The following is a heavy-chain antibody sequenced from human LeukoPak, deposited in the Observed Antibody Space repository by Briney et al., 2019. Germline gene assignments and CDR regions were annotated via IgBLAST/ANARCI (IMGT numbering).Heavy chain of an antibody. CDR2: IYYSGST. J-gene: IGHJ3*02. V-gene: IGHV4-39*01. Sequence: SETLSLTCTVSGGSISSSSYYWGWIRQPPGKGLKWIGSIYYSGSTYYNPSLKSRVTISVDTSKNQFSLKLSSVTAADTAVYYCASKLFEYSSSEGAFDIWGQGTMVTVSS. CDR3: ASKLFEYSSSEGAFDI. D-gene: IGHD6-6*01. CDR1: GGSISSSSYY.